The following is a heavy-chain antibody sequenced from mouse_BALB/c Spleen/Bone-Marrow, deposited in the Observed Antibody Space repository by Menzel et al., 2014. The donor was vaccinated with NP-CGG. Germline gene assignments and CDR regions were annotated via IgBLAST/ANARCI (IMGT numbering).Heavy chain of an antibody. Sequence: EVKLMESGGGLVQPGGSLRLSCATSGFIFTDYYMSWVRQPPGKALEWLGFIRNKANVYSTEYSASVKGWFTISRDNSQSILYLQMSTLRAEDSATYYCVREEDGYYVGFAYWGQGTLVTVSA. J-gene: IGHJ3*01. V-gene: IGHV7-3*02. D-gene: IGHD2-3*01. CDR1: GFIFTDYY. CDR3: VREEDGYYVGFAY. CDR2: IRNKANVYST.